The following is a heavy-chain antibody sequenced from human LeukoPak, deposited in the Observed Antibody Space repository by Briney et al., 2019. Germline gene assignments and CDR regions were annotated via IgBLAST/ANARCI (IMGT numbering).Heavy chain of an antibody. J-gene: IGHJ4*02. D-gene: IGHD3-10*01. CDR1: GFTFSSYA. CDR2: ISGSGGST. V-gene: IGHV3-23*01. Sequence: GGSLRLSCAASGFTFSSYAMSWVRQAPGKGLEWVSAISGSGGSTYYADPVKGRFTISRDNSKNTLYLQMNSLRAEDTAVYYCAKSAHLRITMVRGVIPYFDYWGQGTLVTVSS. CDR3: AKSAHLRITMVRGVIPYFDY.